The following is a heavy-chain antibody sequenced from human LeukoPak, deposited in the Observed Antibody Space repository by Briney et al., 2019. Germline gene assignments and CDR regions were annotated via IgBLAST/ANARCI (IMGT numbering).Heavy chain of an antibody. J-gene: IGHJ5*02. D-gene: IGHD5-18*01. Sequence: DPSETLSLTCAVYGGSFSGYCWSWIRQPPGKGLEWIGEISHSGSTNYNPSLKSRVTISVDTSKNQFSLKLSSVTAADTAVYYCARLGERGYSYGYGPNWFDPWGQGTLVTVSS. CDR2: ISHSGST. CDR3: ARLGERGYSYGYGPNWFDP. CDR1: GGSFSGYC. V-gene: IGHV4-34*01.